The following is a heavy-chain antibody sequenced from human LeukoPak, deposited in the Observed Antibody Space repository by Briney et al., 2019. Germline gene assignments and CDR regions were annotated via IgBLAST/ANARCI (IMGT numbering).Heavy chain of an antibody. J-gene: IGHJ5*02. CDR2: IYYSGST. Sequence: SETLSLTCTVSGGFINSSNYYWGWIRQPPGKGLEWIGYIYYSGSTNYNPSLKSRVTISVDTSKNQFSLKLSSVTAADTAVYYCARLVSAAGTRWFDPWGQGTLVTVSS. CDR3: ARLVSAAGTRWFDP. D-gene: IGHD6-13*01. V-gene: IGHV4-61*05. CDR1: GGFINSSNYY.